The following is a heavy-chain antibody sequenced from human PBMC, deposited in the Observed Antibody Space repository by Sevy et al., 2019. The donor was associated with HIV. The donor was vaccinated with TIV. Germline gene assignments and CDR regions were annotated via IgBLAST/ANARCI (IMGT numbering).Heavy chain of an antibody. V-gene: IGHV4-38-2*01. CDR2: IYHNGST. D-gene: IGHD3-10*01. Sequence: SETLSLTCAVSGYSISSGYYWGWIRQPPGKGLEWIGSIYHNGSTYYNPSLKSRVIVSVDTSKNQFSLKLSSVTAADTAVYYCARGWAITMVRGVIYYGMDVWGQGTTVTVSS. CDR1: GYSISSGYY. J-gene: IGHJ6*02. CDR3: ARGWAITMVRGVIYYGMDV.